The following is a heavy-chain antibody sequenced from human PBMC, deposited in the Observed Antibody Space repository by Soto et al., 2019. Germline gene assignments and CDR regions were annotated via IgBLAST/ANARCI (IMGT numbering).Heavy chain of an antibody. CDR1: GFTFSSYA. J-gene: IGHJ3*02. V-gene: IGHV3-23*01. CDR2: ISGSGGST. CDR3: ATPGEGYYDSSGGPGVFDI. Sequence: GGSLRLSCAASGFTFSSYAMSWVRQAPGKGLEWVSAISGSGGSTYYADSVKGRFTISRDNSKNTLYLQMNSLRAEDTAVYYCATPGEGYYDSSGGPGVFDIWGQGTKVTV. D-gene: IGHD3-22*01.